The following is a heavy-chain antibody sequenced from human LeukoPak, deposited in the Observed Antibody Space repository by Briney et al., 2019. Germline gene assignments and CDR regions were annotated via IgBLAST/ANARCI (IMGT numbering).Heavy chain of an antibody. CDR2: TYYRSKWYN. CDR3: ARSRTWRVPMYYFDY. D-gene: IGHD6-19*01. J-gene: IGHJ4*02. V-gene: IGHV6-1*01. CDR1: ADSVSSNSAA. Sequence: SQTLSLTCAISADSVSSNSAAWNWIRQSPSRGLEWLGRTYYRSKWYNDYAVSVKSRITINPDTSKNRFSLQLNSVTPGDRAVFYCARSRTWRVPMYYFDYGGQGTLVTVPS.